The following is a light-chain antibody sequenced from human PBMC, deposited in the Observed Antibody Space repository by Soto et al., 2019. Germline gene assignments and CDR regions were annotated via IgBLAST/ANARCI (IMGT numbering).Light chain of an antibody. CDR2: GAS. CDR1: QSVSSSY. Sequence: IVLTQSPGSLSLSPGERATLSCRASQSVSSSYLAWYQQKPGQAPRLLIYGASSRATGIPDRFSGSGSGTDFTLTISRLEPEDVAVYYCQEYGSSLLTFGGGTKVEIK. V-gene: IGKV3-20*01. CDR3: QEYGSSLLT. J-gene: IGKJ4*01.